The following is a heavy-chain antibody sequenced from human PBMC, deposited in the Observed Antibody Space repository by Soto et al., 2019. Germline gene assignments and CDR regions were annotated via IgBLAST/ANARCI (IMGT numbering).Heavy chain of an antibody. CDR1: GFTFSDYY. J-gene: IGHJ6*02. Sequence: GGSLRLSCAASGFTFSDYYMSWIRQAPGQGLEWVSYVSSSGSTIYYADSVKGRFTISRDNAKNSLYLQMNSLRAEDTAVYYCARDAFNVVVVPDARTGDYGMDVWGQGTKVTVYS. V-gene: IGHV3-11*01. CDR2: VSSSGSTI. D-gene: IGHD2-2*01. CDR3: ARDAFNVVVVPDARTGDYGMDV.